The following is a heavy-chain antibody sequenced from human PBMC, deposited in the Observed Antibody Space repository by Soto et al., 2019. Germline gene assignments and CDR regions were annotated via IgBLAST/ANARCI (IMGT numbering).Heavy chain of an antibody. CDR3: ASGWGGSVANPDY. Sequence: QVQLQESGPGLVKPSETLSLTCTVSGGSVSSGLYYWSWIRQPPGKGLEWIGYMYYSGSTNYNPSQKIRDTVSQDNSKTQGCPEMGPVTTWDTAVYYCASGWGGSVANPDYWGQGALVAL. CDR2: MYYSGST. CDR1: GGSVSSGLYY. V-gene: IGHV4-61*01. D-gene: IGHD3-10*01. J-gene: IGHJ4*02.